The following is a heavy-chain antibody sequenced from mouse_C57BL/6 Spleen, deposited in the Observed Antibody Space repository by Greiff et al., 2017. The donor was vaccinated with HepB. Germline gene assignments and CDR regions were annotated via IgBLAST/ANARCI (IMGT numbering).Heavy chain of an antibody. CDR3: ARKTIITTHYYAMDY. Sequence: QVQLQQPGAELVKPGASVKLSCKASGYTFTSYWMHWVKQRPGQGLEWIGMIHPNSGSTNYNEKFKSKTTLTVDKSSSTAYMQLSSLTSEDSAVYDYARKTIITTHYYAMDYWGQGTSVTVSS. CDR2: IHPNSGST. CDR1: GYTFTSYW. D-gene: IGHD2-5*01. V-gene: IGHV1-64*01. J-gene: IGHJ4*01.